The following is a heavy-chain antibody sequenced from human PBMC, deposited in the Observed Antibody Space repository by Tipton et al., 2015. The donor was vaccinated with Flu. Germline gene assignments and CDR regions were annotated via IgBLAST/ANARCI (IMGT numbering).Heavy chain of an antibody. Sequence: TLSLTCTVSGGSISLSNYYWAWIRQPPGKGLEWIGSIHYSGSTYYNPSLKSRVIISVDTSKNQFSLMLRSVTAADTAVYYCARLSYYDVDLKNFYFDYWGQGALVTVSS. V-gene: IGHV4-39*01. J-gene: IGHJ4*02. CDR3: ARLSYYDVDLKNFYFDY. CDR2: IHYSGST. D-gene: IGHD3-10*02. CDR1: GGSISLSNYY.